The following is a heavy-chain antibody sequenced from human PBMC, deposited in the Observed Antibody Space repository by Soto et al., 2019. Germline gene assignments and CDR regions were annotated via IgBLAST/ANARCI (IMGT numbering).Heavy chain of an antibody. J-gene: IGHJ6*02. Sequence: SETLSLTCTVSGGSISSYYWSWIRQPPGKGLEWIGYIYYSGSTNYNPSLKSRVTISVDTSKNQFSLKLSSVTAADTAVYYCARGFWSGLYYGMDVWRQGTTVTVSS. CDR3: ARGFWSGLYYGMDV. D-gene: IGHD3-3*01. CDR2: IYYSGST. CDR1: GGSISSYY. V-gene: IGHV4-59*01.